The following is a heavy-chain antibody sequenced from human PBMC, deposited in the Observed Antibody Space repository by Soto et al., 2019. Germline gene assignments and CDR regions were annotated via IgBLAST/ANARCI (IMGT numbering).Heavy chain of an antibody. D-gene: IGHD3-16*02. J-gene: IGHJ6*02. V-gene: IGHV1-69*01. CDR2: IIPIFGTA. CDR1: GGTFSSYA. CDR3: AISLTFGGVIARRSAYGMDV. Sequence: QVQLVQSGAEVKKPGSSVKVSCKASGGTFSSYAISWVRQAPGQGLEWMGGIIPIFGTANYAQKFQGRVTITADESTSTAYMGRSSLRSEDTAVYYCAISLTFGGVIARRSAYGMDVWVQGTTVTVSS.